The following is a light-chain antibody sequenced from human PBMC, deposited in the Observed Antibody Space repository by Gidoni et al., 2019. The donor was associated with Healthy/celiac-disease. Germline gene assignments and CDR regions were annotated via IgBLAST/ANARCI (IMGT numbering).Light chain of an antibody. CDR3: QQSYSTPLT. Sequence: DIQMTQSPYSLSASVGDRVTITCRTSQSISSYLNWYQQKPGKAPKLLIYAASSLQSGVPSMFSGRGSGKDFTLTISRLQPEDCATYYCQQSYSTPLTFGGGTKVEIK. J-gene: IGKJ4*01. V-gene: IGKV1-39*01. CDR1: QSISSY. CDR2: AAS.